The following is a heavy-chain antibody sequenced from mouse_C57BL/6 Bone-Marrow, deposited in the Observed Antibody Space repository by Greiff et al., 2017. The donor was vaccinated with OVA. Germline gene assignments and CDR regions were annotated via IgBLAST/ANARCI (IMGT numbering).Heavy chain of an antibody. CDR2: ISSGSSTI. J-gene: IGHJ3*01. CDR1: GFTFSDYG. V-gene: IGHV5-17*01. Sequence: EVMLVESGGGLVKPGGSLKLSCAASGFTFSDYGMHWVRQAPEKGLEWVAYISSGSSTIYYAATVKGRFTISRDNAKNTLFLQMTSLRSEDTAMYYCARRDYPAWFAYWGQGTLVTVSA. D-gene: IGHD2-4*01. CDR3: ARRDYPAWFAY.